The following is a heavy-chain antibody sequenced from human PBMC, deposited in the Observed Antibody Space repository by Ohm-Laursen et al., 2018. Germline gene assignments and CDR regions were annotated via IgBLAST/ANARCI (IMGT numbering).Heavy chain of an antibody. CDR1: GGSISSYY. V-gene: IGHV4-59*01. J-gene: IGHJ4*02. CDR2: IDYSGST. CDR3: ARGKLGITFDY. D-gene: IGHD7-27*01. Sequence: SETLSLTCTVSGGSISSYYWSWIRQPPGKGLEWIAYIDYSGSTKYNPSLKSRVTISVDTSKNQFSLKLSSVTAADTAVYYCARGKLGITFDYWGQGTLVTVSS.